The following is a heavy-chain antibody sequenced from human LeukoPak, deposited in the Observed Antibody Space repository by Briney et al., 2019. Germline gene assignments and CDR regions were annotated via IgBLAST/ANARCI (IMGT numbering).Heavy chain of an antibody. CDR2: IYYSGST. V-gene: IGHV4-31*03. CDR1: GGSISSGGYY. D-gene: IGHD6-13*01. Sequence: SETLSLTCTVSGGSISSGGYYWSWIRQHPGKGLEWIGCIYYSGSTYYNPSLKSRVTISVDTSKNQFSLKLSSVTAADTAVYYCARYGIAAAGLERWLSWGQGTLVTVSS. J-gene: IGHJ5*02. CDR3: ARYGIAAAGLERWLS.